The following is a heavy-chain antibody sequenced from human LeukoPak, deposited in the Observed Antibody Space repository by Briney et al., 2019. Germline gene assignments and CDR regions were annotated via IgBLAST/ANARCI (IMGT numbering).Heavy chain of an antibody. V-gene: IGHV3-33*01. CDR1: GFTFSSYG. CDR3: ARPIGYSSPADY. CDR2: IWYDGSNK. D-gene: IGHD5-18*01. J-gene: IGHJ4*02. Sequence: PGRSLRLSCAASGFTFSSYGMHWVRQAPGKGPEWVAVIWYDGSNKYYADSVKGRFTISRDNSKNTLYLQMNSLRAEDTAVYYCARPIGYSSPADYWGQGTLVTVSS.